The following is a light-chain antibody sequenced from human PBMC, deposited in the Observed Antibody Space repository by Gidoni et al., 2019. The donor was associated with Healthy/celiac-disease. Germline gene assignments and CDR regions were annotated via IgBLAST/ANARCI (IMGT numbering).Light chain of an antibody. J-gene: IGLJ2*01. V-gene: IGLV1-40*01. Sequence: QSVLTQPPSVSGAPGQRVTISCTGSSCNIGAGYDVHWYQQLPGTAPKLLIYGTSNRPSGVPDRFSGSKSGTSASLAITGLQAEDEADYYCQSYDSSLSVVVFGGGTKLTVL. CDR3: QSYDSSLSVVV. CDR1: SCNIGAGYD. CDR2: GTS.